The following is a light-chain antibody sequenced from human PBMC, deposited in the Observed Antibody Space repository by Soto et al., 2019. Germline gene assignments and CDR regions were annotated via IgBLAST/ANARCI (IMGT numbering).Light chain of an antibody. CDR2: AAS. V-gene: IGKV3-15*01. CDR1: QSVGNN. J-gene: IGKJ1*01. Sequence: EIVMTQSPATRSVSPGERAVPSCRASQSVGNNLAWYQQKPGQPPRLLIYAASTRATGVPARFSGSGSGTDFTLTISSLQSEDSAVYYCQQYNHWLTWSFGQGTKVDIK. CDR3: QQYNHWLTWS.